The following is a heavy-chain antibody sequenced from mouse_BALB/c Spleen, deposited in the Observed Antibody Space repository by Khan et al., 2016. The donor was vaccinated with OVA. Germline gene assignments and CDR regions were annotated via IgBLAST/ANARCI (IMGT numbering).Heavy chain of an antibody. CDR1: GFSLTGYG. CDR2: IWGDGST. CDR3: ARAYYGNYREAMDY. Sequence: VQLQESGLGLVAPSQSLSITCTVSGFSLTGYGVNWVRQPPGKGLEWLGMIWGDGSTDYNSALKSRLSISKDNSKSQVFLKMNSLQTDDTAMYYCARAYYGNYREAMDYWGQGTSVTVSS. J-gene: IGHJ4*01. V-gene: IGHV2-6-7*01. D-gene: IGHD2-10*01.